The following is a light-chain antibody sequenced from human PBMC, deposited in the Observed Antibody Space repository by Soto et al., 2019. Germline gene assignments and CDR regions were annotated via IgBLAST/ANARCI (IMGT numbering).Light chain of an antibody. J-gene: IGKJ5*01. V-gene: IGKV3-20*01. CDR3: QHVGVLPIT. Sequence: IVLPQFSGTLYISPGERATPSWRASQSVRASLAWYQQKPGQAPRLLIYGASIRAAGIPDRFSGTGSGTDFTLTISRREPEDFAVYCCQHVGVLPITLGQGTRLEIK. CDR2: GAS. CDR1: QSVRAS.